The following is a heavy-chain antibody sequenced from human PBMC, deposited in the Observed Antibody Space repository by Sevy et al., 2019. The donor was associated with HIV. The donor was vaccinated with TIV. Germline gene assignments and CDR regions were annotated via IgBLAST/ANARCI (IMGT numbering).Heavy chain of an antibody. CDR3: ARIRNSYYYMDV. CDR2: IYYSGST. J-gene: IGHJ6*03. Sequence: SETLSLTCTVSGGSISSSSYYWGWIRQPPGKGLEWIGSIYYSGSTYYNPSLKSQVTISVDTSKNQFSLKLSSVTAADTAVYYCARIRNSYYYMDVWGKGTTVTVSS. V-gene: IGHV4-39*01. CDR1: GGSISSSSYY.